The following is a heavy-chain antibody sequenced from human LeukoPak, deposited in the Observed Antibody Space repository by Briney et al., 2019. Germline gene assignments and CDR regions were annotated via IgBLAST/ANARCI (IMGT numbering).Heavy chain of an antibody. CDR2: ISSNAGNM. V-gene: IGHV3-48*03. Sequence: GGSLRLSCAASGFTFSSYEMNWVRKAPGKGPEWVSYISSNAGNMYYADSVKGRFTISRDNAKSSLYLQMNSLRAEDTAFYYCARVLSSSSSSLGAYDLWGQGTMVHVSS. J-gene: IGHJ3*01. CDR1: GFTFSSYE. D-gene: IGHD2-2*01. CDR3: ARVLSSSSSSLGAYDL.